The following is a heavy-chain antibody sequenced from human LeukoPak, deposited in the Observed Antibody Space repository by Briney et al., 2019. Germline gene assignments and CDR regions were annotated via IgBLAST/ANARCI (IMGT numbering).Heavy chain of an antibody. CDR3: ASPRWGIAARRGAWYAFDI. V-gene: IGHV1-69*05. CDR1: GGTFSSYA. J-gene: IGHJ3*02. D-gene: IGHD6-6*01. CDR2: IIPIFGTA. Sequence: GSSVKVSCKASGGTFSSYAISWVRQAPGQGLEWMGGIIPIFGTANYAQKFQGRVTITTDESTSTAYMELSSLRSEDTAVYYCASPRWGIAARRGAWYAFDIWGQGTMVTVSS.